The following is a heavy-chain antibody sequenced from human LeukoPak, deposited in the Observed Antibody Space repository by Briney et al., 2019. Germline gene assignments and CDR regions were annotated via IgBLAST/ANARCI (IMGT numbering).Heavy chain of an antibody. CDR1: GFTFSSYA. J-gene: IGHJ4*02. CDR2: IPYDGSNK. CDR3: AKSALQDRSTWCEHYDC. Sequence: PGGSLRLSCAASGFTFSSYAMHWVRQAPGKGLEWVAVIPYDGSNKNYADSVKGRFTISRDNSKNTLYLQMNSLRAEDTAVYYCAKSALQDRSTWCEHYDCWGPGTLVTVSS. D-gene: IGHD4/OR15-4a*01. V-gene: IGHV3-30*04.